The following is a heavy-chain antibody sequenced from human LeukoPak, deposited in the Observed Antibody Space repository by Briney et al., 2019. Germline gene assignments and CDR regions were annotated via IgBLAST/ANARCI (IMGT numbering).Heavy chain of an antibody. V-gene: IGHV3-23*01. J-gene: IGHJ4*02. Sequence: LSGGSLRLSCAASGFTFSSYGMSWVRQAPGKGLEWVSRISGSGGSTYYADSVKGRFTISIDNSKKTLYLQMNSLRAEDTAVYYCARDFTAMVYARDFLEYWGQGTLVTVSS. CDR2: ISGSGGST. D-gene: IGHD5-18*01. CDR3: ARDFTAMVYARDFLEY. CDR1: GFTFSSYG.